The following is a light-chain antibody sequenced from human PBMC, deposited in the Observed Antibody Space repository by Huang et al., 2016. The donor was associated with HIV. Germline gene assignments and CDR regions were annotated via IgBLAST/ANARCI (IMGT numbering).Light chain of an antibody. V-gene: IGKV1-16*01. CDR3: QQYYRFPYT. CDR2: GVS. CDR1: QDITTY. J-gene: IGKJ2*01. Sequence: DIQMTQSPSSLSASVGDRVTITCRASQDITTYLAWFQLKPGIAPRSLISGVSTLHTGVPSRFSGSGSGTEFTLTISSLQPEDFATYYCQQYYRFPYTFGQGTKVEI.